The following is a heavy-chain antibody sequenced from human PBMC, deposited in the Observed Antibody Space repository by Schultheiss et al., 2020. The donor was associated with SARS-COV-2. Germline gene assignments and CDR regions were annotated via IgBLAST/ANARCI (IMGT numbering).Heavy chain of an antibody. D-gene: IGHD3-10*01. Sequence: GGSLRLSCAASGFTFSSYAMSWVRQAPGKGLEWVANIKQDGSEKYYVDSVKGRFTISRDNAKNSLYLQMNSLRAEDTAVYYCARARITMVRGAPRPYYMDVWGKGTTVTVSS. V-gene: IGHV3-7*01. CDR3: ARARITMVRGAPRPYYMDV. CDR2: IKQDGSEK. CDR1: GFTFSSYA. J-gene: IGHJ6*03.